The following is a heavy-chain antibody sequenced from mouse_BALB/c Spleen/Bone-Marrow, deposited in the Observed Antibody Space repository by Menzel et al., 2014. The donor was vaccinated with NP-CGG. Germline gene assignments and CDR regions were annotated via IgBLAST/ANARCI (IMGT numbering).Heavy chain of an antibody. CDR2: INSNGGST. J-gene: IGHJ3*01. V-gene: IGHV5-6-3*01. CDR3: ARQGLRQAWFAY. Sequence: EVMLVESGGGLVQPGGSLKLSCAASGFTFGNYAMSWVRQTPDKRLELVATINSNGGSTYYPDSVKGQFTISRDNARNTLYLQMSSLRSEDTAMYYCARQGLRQAWFAYWGQGTLVTVSA. D-gene: IGHD2-2*01. CDR1: GFTFGNYA.